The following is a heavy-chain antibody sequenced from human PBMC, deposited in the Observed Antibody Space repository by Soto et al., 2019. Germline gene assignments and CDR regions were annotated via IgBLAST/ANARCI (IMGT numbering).Heavy chain of an antibody. CDR3: AVTTGY. Sequence: QVRVVQSGAEVKKPGASVKVSCKTSGYTFTDYDINWVRQAPGQGLEWMGWVSPDHGNEGYARQFQGRITMTSDTSINTVFMELTNLRPEDTAVYYCAVTTGYWGQGTKVTVSS. CDR2: VSPDHGNE. D-gene: IGHD4-17*01. V-gene: IGHV1-8*01. J-gene: IGHJ4*02. CDR1: GYTFTDYD.